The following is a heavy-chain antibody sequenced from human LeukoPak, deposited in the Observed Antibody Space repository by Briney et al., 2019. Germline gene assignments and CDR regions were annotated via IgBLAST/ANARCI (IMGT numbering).Heavy chain of an antibody. CDR2: IRAYNGST. J-gene: IGHJ6*02. V-gene: IGHV1-18*01. CDR1: DFSFTSYG. Sequence: VASVKVSCKASDFSFTSYGMSWVRQAPGQGLEWMGWIRAYNGSTKYAQKLQGRVTMTTDTSTGTAYMELRSLRPDDTAVYYCARDLTSNVAVTEYHYYAMDVWGQGTTVTVSS. D-gene: IGHD6-19*01. CDR3: ARDLTSNVAVTEYHYYAMDV.